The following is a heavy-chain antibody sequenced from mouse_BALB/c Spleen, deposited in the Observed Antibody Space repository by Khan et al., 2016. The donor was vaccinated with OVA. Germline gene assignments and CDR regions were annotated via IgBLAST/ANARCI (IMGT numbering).Heavy chain of an antibody. J-gene: IGHJ3*01. Sequence: VQLKQSGPELVKPGASVKISCKASGYTFTDYSMDWMRQSHGKSLAWIGYIFPNDGGTTYNQKFKTKATLTVDTSSSTAYMELRSLTSEDSAVYYGARSGYGSFGYWGQGTLVTVSA. D-gene: IGHD1-2*01. CDR1: GYTFTDYS. V-gene: IGHV1S29*02. CDR2: IFPNDGGT. CDR3: ARSGYGSFGY.